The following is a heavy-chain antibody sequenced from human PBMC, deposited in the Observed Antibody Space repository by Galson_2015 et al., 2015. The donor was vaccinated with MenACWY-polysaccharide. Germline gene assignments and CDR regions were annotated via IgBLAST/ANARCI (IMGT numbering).Heavy chain of an antibody. CDR2: IRCKASGETT. CDR3: TRDRPIDY. J-gene: IGHJ4*02. V-gene: IGHV3-49*03. CDR1: GFTFGDYA. Sequence: SMRISCAASGFTFGDYAMAWFRQAPGKGLEWVGFIRCKASGETTGYASSVKGRFTISRDDSKSIAYLQMNSLQTEDTAIYYCTRDRPIDYWGQGTLVTVSS.